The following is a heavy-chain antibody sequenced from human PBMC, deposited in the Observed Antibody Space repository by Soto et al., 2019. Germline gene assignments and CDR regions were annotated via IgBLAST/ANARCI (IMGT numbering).Heavy chain of an antibody. Sequence: PVGSLRLSCAASGFTFSSYSMNWVRQAPGKGLEWVSYISSSSSTIYYADSVKGRFTISRDNAKNSLYLQMNSLRDEDTAVYYCARESILWLVHNQGYFDLWGRGTLVTVSS. D-gene: IGHD6-19*01. J-gene: IGHJ2*01. CDR2: ISSSSSTI. V-gene: IGHV3-48*02. CDR3: ARESILWLVHNQGYFDL. CDR1: GFTFSSYS.